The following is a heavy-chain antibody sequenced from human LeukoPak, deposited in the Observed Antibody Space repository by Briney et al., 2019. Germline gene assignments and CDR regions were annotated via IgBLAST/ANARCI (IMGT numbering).Heavy chain of an antibody. CDR2: INTYSGNS. D-gene: IGHD4-23*01. Sequence: ASVKVSCKASGYTFTIYGVSWVRQAPGQGLEWMGWINTYSGNSNYAQRIQGRVIMTADTSTSTAYMELRSLSSGDTAVYYCARGGPDTVARTYYFDYWGQGTLVTVSS. V-gene: IGHV1-18*01. J-gene: IGHJ4*02. CDR3: ARGGPDTVARTYYFDY. CDR1: GYTFTIYG.